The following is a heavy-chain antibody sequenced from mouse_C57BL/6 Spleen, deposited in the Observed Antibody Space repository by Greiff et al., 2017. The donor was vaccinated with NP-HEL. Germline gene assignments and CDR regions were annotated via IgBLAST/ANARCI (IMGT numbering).Heavy chain of an antibody. CDR3: AREGRYYYGSRPYYFDY. V-gene: IGHV5-16*01. D-gene: IGHD1-1*01. J-gene: IGHJ2*01. CDR2: INYDGSST. Sequence: EVQVVESEGGLVQPGSSMKLSCTASGFTFSDYYMAWVRQVPEKGLEWVANINYDGSSTYYLDSLKSRFIISRDNAKNILYLQMSSLKSEDTATYYCAREGRYYYGSRPYYFDYWGQGTTLTVSS. CDR1: GFTFSDYY.